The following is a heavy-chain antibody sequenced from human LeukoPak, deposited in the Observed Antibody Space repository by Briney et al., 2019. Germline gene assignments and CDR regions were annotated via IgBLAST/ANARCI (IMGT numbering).Heavy chain of an antibody. V-gene: IGHV3-33*06. Sequence: GRSLRLXCAASGFTLSTYGMYWVRQAPGKGLEWVAVIWNDGSNKHYADSVKGRFTISRDNSKNTLDLQMNSLRAEDTAVYYCAKDLSSSWFEGLDNWGQGTLVTVSS. J-gene: IGHJ4*02. CDR2: IWNDGSNK. CDR1: GFTLSTYG. D-gene: IGHD6-13*01. CDR3: AKDLSSSWFEGLDN.